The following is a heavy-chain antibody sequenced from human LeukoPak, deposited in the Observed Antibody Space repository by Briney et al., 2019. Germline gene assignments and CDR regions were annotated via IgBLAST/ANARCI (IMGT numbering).Heavy chain of an antibody. CDR3: ARGRQQLGIYYYYYYMDV. CDR2: IYYSGST. Sequence: SETLFLTCTVSGGSISSYYWSWIRQPPGKGLEWIGYIYYSGSTNYNPSLKSRVTISVDTSKNQFSLKLSSVTAADTAVYYCARGRQQLGIYYYYYYMDVWGKGTTVTVSS. D-gene: IGHD6-13*01. V-gene: IGHV4-59*01. CDR1: GGSISSYY. J-gene: IGHJ6*03.